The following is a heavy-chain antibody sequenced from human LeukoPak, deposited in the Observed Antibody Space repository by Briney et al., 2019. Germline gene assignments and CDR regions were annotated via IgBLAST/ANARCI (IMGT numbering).Heavy chain of an antibody. V-gene: IGHV3-23*01. Sequence: GGSLRLSCAASGFRFTDYSMSWVHQAPRKRLERVAGLGRSGEYKYYADSVKGRFTISRDNSKATVSLQMNSLRAEDSAIYSCVKDRPCETCMPMDAWGQGTTVTVSS. CDR2: LGRSGEYK. CDR1: GFRFTDYS. CDR3: VKDRPCETCMPMDA. D-gene: IGHD2-2*01. J-gene: IGHJ6*02.